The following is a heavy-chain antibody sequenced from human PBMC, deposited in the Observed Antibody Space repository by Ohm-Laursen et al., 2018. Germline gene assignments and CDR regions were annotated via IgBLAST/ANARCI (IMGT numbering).Heavy chain of an antibody. CDR2: ISSSISTI. CDR3: GRDGSSGWYSVDY. J-gene: IGHJ4*02. Sequence: SLRLSCAASGFTFSSYSMNWVRQAPGKGLEWVSYISSSISTIYYADSVKERFTISRDKARNSLYLQMNSLRVDDTAVYYCGRDGSSGWYSVDYWGQGTLVTVSS. V-gene: IGHV3-48*01. CDR1: GFTFSSYS. D-gene: IGHD6-19*01.